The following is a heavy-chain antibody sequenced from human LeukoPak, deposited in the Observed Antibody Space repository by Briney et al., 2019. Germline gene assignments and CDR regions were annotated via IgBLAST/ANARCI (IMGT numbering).Heavy chain of an antibody. D-gene: IGHD3-16*01. CDR3: VRDLKDLGG. Sequence: GGSLRLSCEASGFSFSNYWMHWVRHPPGGGRVGVAYIKFDESETAYADFVEGRFTISRDNARNLLYLHMYSLRVDDIALYRCVRDLKDLGGWRQATMVTVSS. J-gene: IGHJ4*02. CDR2: IKFDESET. V-gene: IGHV3-74*03. CDR1: GFSFSNYW.